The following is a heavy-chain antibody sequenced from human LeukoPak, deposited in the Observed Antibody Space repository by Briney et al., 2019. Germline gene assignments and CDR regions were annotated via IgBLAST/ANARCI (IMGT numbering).Heavy chain of an antibody. V-gene: IGHV4-38-2*02. CDR1: GYSISSGYY. D-gene: IGHD1-7*01. J-gene: IGHJ4*02. CDR2: IYHSGST. CDR3: ARKTGTTLFIDY. Sequence: TSETLSLTCTVSGYSISSGYYWGWIRQPPGKGLEWIGSIYHSGSTYYNPSLKSRVTISVDTSKNQFSLKLSSVTAADTAVYYCARKTGTTLFIDYWGQGTLVTVSS.